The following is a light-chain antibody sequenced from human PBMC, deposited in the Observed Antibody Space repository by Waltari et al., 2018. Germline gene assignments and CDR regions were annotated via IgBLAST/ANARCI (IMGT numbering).Light chain of an antibody. CDR3: SSYTTSSTLV. CDR1: RRDVGLYNY. J-gene: IGLJ2*01. Sequence: QSALTQPASVSGSPGQSITIPCSGTRRDVGLYNYFPGYQQHPGKPPKLMIYDVGNRPSGVSNRFSGSKSGNTASLTISGLQAEDEADYYCSSYTTSSTLVFGGGTKLTVL. V-gene: IGLV2-14*03. CDR2: DVG.